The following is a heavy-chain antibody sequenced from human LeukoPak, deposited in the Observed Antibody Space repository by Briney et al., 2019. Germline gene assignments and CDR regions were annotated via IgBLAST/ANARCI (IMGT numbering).Heavy chain of an antibody. Sequence: GGSLRLSCVVSGFHFGNYDMSCVREARGRGVEVLSYSAGSGSPTHYADSVKGRFTVSRYNAKNSLYLQSNSLRAEDTAVYYCAREIVSTPDSIDIWGQGTVATVSA. CDR3: AREIVSTPDSIDI. V-gene: IGHV3-48*03. CDR1: GFHFGNYD. CDR2: SAGSGSPT. J-gene: IGHJ3*02. D-gene: IGHD5/OR15-5a*01.